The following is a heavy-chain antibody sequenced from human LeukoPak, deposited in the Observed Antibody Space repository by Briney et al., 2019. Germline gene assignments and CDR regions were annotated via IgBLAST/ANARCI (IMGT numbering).Heavy chain of an antibody. CDR2: IRYDGSNK. CDR1: GFTFSSYG. Sequence: PGGSLRLSCAASGFTFSSYGMHWVRQAPGKGLEWVAFIRYDGSNKHYADSVKGRFTISRDNSKNTLYLQMNSLRAEDTAVYYCAKVSGYCSSTSCYYEDAFDIWGQGTMVTVSS. J-gene: IGHJ3*02. D-gene: IGHD2-2*01. CDR3: AKVSGYCSSTSCYYEDAFDI. V-gene: IGHV3-30*02.